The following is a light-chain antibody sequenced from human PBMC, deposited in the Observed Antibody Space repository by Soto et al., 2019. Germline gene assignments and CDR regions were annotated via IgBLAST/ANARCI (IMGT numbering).Light chain of an antibody. V-gene: IGLV3-1*01. J-gene: IGLJ3*02. CDR3: QAWDSGTAM. CDR1: ALGDKY. CDR2: QDY. Sequence: SYELTQPPSVSVSPGQTASISCSGGALGDKYVSWYQQKPGQSPVLVLYQDYKRPSEIPERFSGSNSGGTATLTISGTQTMDEADYYCQAWDSGTAMFGGGTKVTVL.